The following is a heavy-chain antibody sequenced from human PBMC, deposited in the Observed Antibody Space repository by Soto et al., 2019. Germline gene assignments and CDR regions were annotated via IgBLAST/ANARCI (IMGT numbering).Heavy chain of an antibody. CDR2: IGPESGAT. V-gene: IGHV1-2*02. D-gene: IGHD1-26*01. J-gene: IGHJ4*02. CDR3: GRGRSGQIVVFY. CDR1: GYTFTGHY. Sequence: AASVKVSCKASGYTFTGHYIHWVRQAPEQGPEWMGEIGPESGATRYAEKFQGRVTMTLDTSITTVYMELKNLSPDDTAVYYCGRGRSGQIVVFYWGQGTPVTV.